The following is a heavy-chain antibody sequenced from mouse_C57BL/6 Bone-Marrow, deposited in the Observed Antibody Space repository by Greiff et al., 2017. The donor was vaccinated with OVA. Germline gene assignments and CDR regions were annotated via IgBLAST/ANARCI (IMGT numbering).Heavy chain of an antibody. CDR1: GFTFSNYW. D-gene: IGHD1-1*01. V-gene: IGHV6-3*01. CDR3: TGRVTTVAQYYFDY. J-gene: IGHJ2*01. CDR2: IRLKSDNYAT. Sequence: EVKLMESGGGLVQPGGSMKLSCVASGFTFSNYWMNWVRQSPEKGLEWVAQIRLKSDNYATHYAESVKGRFTISRDDSKSSVYLQMNNLRAEDTGIYYCTGRVTTVAQYYFDYWGQGTTLTVSS.